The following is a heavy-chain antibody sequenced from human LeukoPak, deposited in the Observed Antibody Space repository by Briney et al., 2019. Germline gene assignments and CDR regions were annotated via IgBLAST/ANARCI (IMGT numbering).Heavy chain of an antibody. CDR3: TTMGFPPFLTQYSSSWYPPGADY. Sequence: GGSLRLSCAASGFTFSNAWMSWVRQAPGKGLEWVGRIKSKTDGGTTDYAAPVKGRFTISRDDSKNTLYLQMNSLKTEDTAVYYCTTMGFPPFLTQYSSSWYPPGADYWGQGTLVTVSS. D-gene: IGHD6-13*01. CDR2: IKSKTDGGTT. J-gene: IGHJ4*02. CDR1: GFTFSNAW. V-gene: IGHV3-15*01.